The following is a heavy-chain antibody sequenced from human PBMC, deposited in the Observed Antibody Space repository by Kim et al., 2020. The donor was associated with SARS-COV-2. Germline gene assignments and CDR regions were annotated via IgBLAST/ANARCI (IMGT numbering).Heavy chain of an antibody. CDR1: GFTLSGYW. Sequence: GGSLRLSCAASGFTLSGYWMHWVRQVPGKGLVWVSHINSDGRTTSYADSVKGRFTISRDNAKNTLYLQMNSLRAEDTAVYYCARRQYSSGWYYFDYWGQGTLVTVSS. CDR2: INSDGRTT. V-gene: IGHV3-74*01. CDR3: ARRQYSSGWYYFDY. J-gene: IGHJ4*02. D-gene: IGHD6-19*01.